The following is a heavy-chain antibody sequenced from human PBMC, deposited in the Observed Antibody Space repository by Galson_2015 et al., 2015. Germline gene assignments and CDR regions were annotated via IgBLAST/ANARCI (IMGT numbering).Heavy chain of an antibody. V-gene: IGHV1-2*02. J-gene: IGHJ2*01. D-gene: IGHD4-17*01. CDR3: ARERSTVTNWYFDL. Sequence: NPNSGGTNYAQKFQGRVTMTRDTSISTAYMELSRLRSDDTAVYYRARERSTVTNWYFDLWGRGTLVTVSS. CDR2: NPNSGGT.